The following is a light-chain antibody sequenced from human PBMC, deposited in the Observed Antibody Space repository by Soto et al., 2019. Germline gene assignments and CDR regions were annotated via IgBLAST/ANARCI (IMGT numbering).Light chain of an antibody. V-gene: IGLV2-14*01. CDR3: SSYTSSSTPWV. CDR2: EVS. J-gene: IGLJ1*01. CDR1: SSDVGGYNY. Sequence: ALTHPASVPGSPGQSITISCTGTSSDVGGYNYVSWYQQHPGKAPKLMIYEVSNRPSGVSNRFSGSKSGNTASLTISGLQAEDEADYYCSSYTSSSTPWVFGTGTKVTVL.